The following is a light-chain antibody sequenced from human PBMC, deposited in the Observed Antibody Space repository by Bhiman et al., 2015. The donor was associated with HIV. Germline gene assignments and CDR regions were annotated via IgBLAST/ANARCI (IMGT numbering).Light chain of an antibody. Sequence: QSALTQPASVSGSPGQSITISCTGTSSDVGDYNFVSWYQQHPGKVPKLMIYEVSKRPSGVSTRFSGSKSGNTASLTISGLQAEDEADYYCSSYTSSSTFGVFGAGTKVTVL. CDR2: EVS. J-gene: IGLJ1*01. CDR3: SSYTSSSTFGV. V-gene: IGLV2-14*01. CDR1: SSDVGDYNF.